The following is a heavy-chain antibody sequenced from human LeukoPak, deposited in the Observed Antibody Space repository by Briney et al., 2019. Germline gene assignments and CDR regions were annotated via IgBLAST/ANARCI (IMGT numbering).Heavy chain of an antibody. D-gene: IGHD1-26*01. CDR1: GGSISSGGYY. J-gene: IGHJ4*02. CDR3: ARSGNYGGHFDY. V-gene: IGHV4-31*03. CDR2: IYYSGST. Sequence: SETLSLTCTVSGGSISSGGYYWRWIRQHPGKGLEWIGYIYYSGSTYYNPSLKSRVTISVDTSMIQFSLKLSSVTAADTAVYYCARSGNYGGHFDYWGQGTLVTVSS.